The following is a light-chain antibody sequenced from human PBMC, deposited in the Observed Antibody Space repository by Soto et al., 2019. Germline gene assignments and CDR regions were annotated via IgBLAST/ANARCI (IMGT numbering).Light chain of an antibody. V-gene: IGKV3-20*01. CDR2: DAS. CDR3: QQFGSYPLT. J-gene: IGKJ4*01. CDR1: QSVSSGY. Sequence: EIVLTQSPGTLSLSPGERATLSCRATQSVSSGYLAWYQHKPGQAPRLLMFDASSRANGIPDRFRGSGSGTGFTLTISRLEPEDFAVYYCQQFGSYPLTFGGGTKVDIK.